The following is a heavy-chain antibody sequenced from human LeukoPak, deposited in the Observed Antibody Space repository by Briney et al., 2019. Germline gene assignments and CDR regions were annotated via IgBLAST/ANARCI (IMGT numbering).Heavy chain of an antibody. D-gene: IGHD3-10*01. Sequence: SETLSLTCTVSGGSIGLYHWTWIRQPPGKGLEWIGYIYYNGSTKYNVSLKNRVTISVDTSKNQFSLRLSSVTAADTAVYYCARDRAAGSDWLDPWGQGTLVTVSS. CDR3: ARDRAAGSDWLDP. J-gene: IGHJ5*02. CDR2: IYYNGST. V-gene: IGHV4-59*01. CDR1: GGSIGLYH.